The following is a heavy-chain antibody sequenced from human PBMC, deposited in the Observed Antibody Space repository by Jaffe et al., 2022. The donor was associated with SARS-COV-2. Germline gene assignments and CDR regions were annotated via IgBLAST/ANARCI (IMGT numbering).Heavy chain of an antibody. CDR1: GFSLSSHS. CDR3: ARRAYYYDSGGFYIDS. J-gene: IGHJ4*02. V-gene: IGHV3-48*02. D-gene: IGHD3-22*01. CDR2: ISSSGGTT. Sequence: EVQLVESGGDLVRPGGSLRLCCAASGFSLSSHSMNWVRQAPGKGLEWVSYISSSGGTTYYADSVKGRFTISRDNAKNSLCLQMNSLRDEDTAVYYCARRAYYYDSGGFYIDSWGQGTLVTVSS.